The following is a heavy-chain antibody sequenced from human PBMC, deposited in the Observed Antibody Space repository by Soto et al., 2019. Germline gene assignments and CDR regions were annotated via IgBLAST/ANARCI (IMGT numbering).Heavy chain of an antibody. CDR3: ARDRVAGIWGDAFDS. CDR1: GYTFTNHG. D-gene: IGHD3-16*01. Sequence: QVQLVQSGAEMKKPGASVKVSCKTSGYTFTNHGINWVRQAPGQGLEWMGWINPYNANTNYAQKLQGRVTMSTDTSTGTVYMELRSLTSDATAVYYCARDRVAGIWGDAFDSWGQGTMVTVSS. CDR2: INPYNANT. V-gene: IGHV1-18*04. J-gene: IGHJ3*02.